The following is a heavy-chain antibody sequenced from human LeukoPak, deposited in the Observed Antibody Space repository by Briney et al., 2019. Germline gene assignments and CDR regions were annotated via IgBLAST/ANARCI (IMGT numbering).Heavy chain of an antibody. J-gene: IGHJ6*03. CDR2: INHSGST. D-gene: IGHD5-12*01. Sequence: SETLCLTCAVYGGSFSGYYWSWIRQPPGKGLEWIGEINHSGSTNYNPSLKSGVTISVDTSKNQFSLKLSSVTAADTAVYYCARARGYSGYDNIKRYYYYYYMDVWGKGTTVTVSS. CDR1: GGSFSGYY. CDR3: ARARGYSGYDNIKRYYYYYYMDV. V-gene: IGHV4-34*01.